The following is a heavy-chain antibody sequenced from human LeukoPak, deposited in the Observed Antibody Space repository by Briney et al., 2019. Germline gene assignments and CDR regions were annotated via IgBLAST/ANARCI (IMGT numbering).Heavy chain of an antibody. CDR2: INPNSGGT. Sequence: ASVKVSCKASGCTFTGYYMHWVRQAPGQGLEWMGWINPNSGGTNYAQKFQGRVTMTRDTSISTAYMELSRLRSDDTAVYYCARVNPRIADFDYWGQGTLVTVSS. V-gene: IGHV1-2*02. J-gene: IGHJ4*02. CDR3: ARVNPRIADFDY. D-gene: IGHD6-13*01. CDR1: GCTFTGYY.